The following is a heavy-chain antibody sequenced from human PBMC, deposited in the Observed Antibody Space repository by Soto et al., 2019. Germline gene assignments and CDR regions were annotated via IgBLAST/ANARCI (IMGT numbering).Heavy chain of an antibody. J-gene: IGHJ4*02. V-gene: IGHV1-58*01. Sequence: SVKVSCKGSGFTFTSSTVQWVRQARGQRLEWIGWIVVGSGNTNYAQKFQERVIITRDMSTTTVYMELSSLRSDDTAVNYCAAEVWFYWGQGTLVTV. CDR3: AAEVWFY. CDR1: GFTFTSST. D-gene: IGHD2-21*01. CDR2: IVVGSGNT.